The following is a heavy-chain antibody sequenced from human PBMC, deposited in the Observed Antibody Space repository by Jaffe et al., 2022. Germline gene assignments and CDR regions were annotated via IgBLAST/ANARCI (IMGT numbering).Heavy chain of an antibody. J-gene: IGHJ6*03. CDR1: GFTFSSYG. CDR3: AKDLRDGYNHYYYYYMDV. V-gene: IGHV3-30*02. D-gene: IGHD5-12*01. Sequence: QVQLVESGGGVVQPGGSLRLSCAASGFTFSSYGMHWVRQAPGKGLEWVAFIRYDGSNKYYADSVKGRFTISRDNSKNTLYLQMNSLRAEDTAVYYCAKDLRDGYNHYYYYYMDVWGKGTTVTVSS. CDR2: IRYDGSNK.